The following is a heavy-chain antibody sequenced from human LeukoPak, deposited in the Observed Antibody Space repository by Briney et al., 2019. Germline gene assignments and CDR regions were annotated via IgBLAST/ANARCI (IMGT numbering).Heavy chain of an antibody. V-gene: IGHV3-13*01. J-gene: IGHJ4*02. CDR2: ICTAGDT. D-gene: IGHD2-15*01. Sequence: PGGSLRLSCAASGFTFSSYDMHWVRQATGKGLEWVSAICTAGDTYYPGSVKGRFTISRENAKNSLYLQMNSLSAGDTAVYYCARARGGGSCYSLYYWGQGTLVTVSS. CDR3: ARARGGGSCYSLYY. CDR1: GFTFSSYD.